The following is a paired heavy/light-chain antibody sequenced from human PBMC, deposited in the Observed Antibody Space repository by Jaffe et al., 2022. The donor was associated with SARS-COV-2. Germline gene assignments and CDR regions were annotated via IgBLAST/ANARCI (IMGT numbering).Heavy chain of an antibody. CDR3: ARRDCSSTSCYFNWFDP. Sequence: QVQLVQSGAEVRKPGASVRVSCKASGYTFTNYYIHWVRQAPGQGLEWMGIINPSAGSTGYAQKLQGRVTMTRDTSTSTVYMELSSLRSEDTAVYYCARRDCSSTSCYFNWFDPWGQGTLVTVSS. J-gene: IGHJ5*02. CDR1: GYTFTNYY. V-gene: IGHV1-46*04. CDR2: INPSAGST. D-gene: IGHD2-2*01.
Light chain of an antibody. J-gene: IGLJ2*01. Sequence: QSVLTQPPSVSAAPGQKVTISCSGSSSNIGNNYVSWYQQLPGTAPKLLIYDNNKRPSGIPDRFSGSRSGTSATLGITGLQTGDEADYYCGTWDSSLSAGVFGGGTKLTVL. V-gene: IGLV1-51*01. CDR3: GTWDSSLSAGV. CDR2: DNN. CDR1: SSNIGNNY.